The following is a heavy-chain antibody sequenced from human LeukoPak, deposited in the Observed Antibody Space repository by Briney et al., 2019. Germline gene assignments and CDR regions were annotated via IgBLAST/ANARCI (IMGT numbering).Heavy chain of an antibody. CDR3: ASQVIAAAGRGYYYYYYMDV. CDR1: GGAFSSYA. V-gene: IGHV1-69*06. J-gene: IGHJ6*03. CDR2: IIPIFGTA. D-gene: IGHD6-13*01. Sequence: SVKVSCKASGGAFSSYAISWVRQAPGQGLEWMGGIIPIFGTANYAQKFQGRVTITADKSTSTAYMELSSLRSEDTAVYYCASQVIAAAGRGYYYYYYMDVWGKGTTVTVSS.